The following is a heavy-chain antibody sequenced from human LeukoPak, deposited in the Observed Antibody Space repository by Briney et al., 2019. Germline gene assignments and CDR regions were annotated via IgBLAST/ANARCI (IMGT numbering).Heavy chain of an antibody. CDR2: INHSGST. D-gene: IGHD3-3*01. CDR1: GGSFSGYY. Sequence: PSETLSLTCAVYGGSFSGYYWSWIRQPPGKGLEWVGEINHSGSTNYNPSLKSRVTISVDTSKNQFSLKLSFVTAADTAVYYCARVPVYDFWSGYPSYYYYYYMDVWGKGTTVTVSS. CDR3: ARVPVYDFWSGYPSYYYYYYMDV. J-gene: IGHJ6*03. V-gene: IGHV4-34*01.